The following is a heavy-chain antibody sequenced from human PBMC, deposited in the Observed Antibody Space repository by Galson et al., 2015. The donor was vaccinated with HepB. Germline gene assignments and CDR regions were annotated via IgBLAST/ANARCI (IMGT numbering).Heavy chain of an antibody. CDR2: ISSSSSYI. CDR1: EFTFSSYS. V-gene: IGHV3-21*01. J-gene: IGHJ4*02. CDR3: ARDGRKWLRDPFDY. D-gene: IGHD5-12*01. Sequence: SLRLSCVASEFTFSSYSMNWVRKAPGKGLEWVSSISSSSSYIYYADSVKGRFTISRDNAKNSLYLQMNSLRAEDTAVYYCARDGRKWLRDPFDYWGQGTLVTVSS.